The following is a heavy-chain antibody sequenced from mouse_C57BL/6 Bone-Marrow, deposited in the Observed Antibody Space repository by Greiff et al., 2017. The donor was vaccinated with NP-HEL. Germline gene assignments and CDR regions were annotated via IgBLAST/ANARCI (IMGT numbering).Heavy chain of an antibody. J-gene: IGHJ2*01. CDR3: PRALLVGGCFSY. D-gene: IGHD1-1*01. CDR1: GFTFSSYA. V-gene: IGHV5-9-1*02. CDR2: ISSDGDYI. Sequence: EVMLVESGEGLVKPGGSLKLSCAASGFTFSSYAMSWVRQTPEKRLEWVAYISSDGDYIYYADTVKGRFTISRANARNTLYLHMISLKSEASSIYSCPRALLVGGCFSYWGHGTTLPVSS.